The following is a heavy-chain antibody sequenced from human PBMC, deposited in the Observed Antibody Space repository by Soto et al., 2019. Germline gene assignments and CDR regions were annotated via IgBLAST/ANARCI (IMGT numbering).Heavy chain of an antibody. CDR2: ISSSSSYI. D-gene: IGHD6-13*01. J-gene: IGHJ6*02. CDR1: GLTFSSYS. CDR3: ARDIAYSSSGNYYYGMDV. V-gene: IGHV3-21*01. Sequence: GGSLRLSCAASGLTFSSYSMNWVRQAPGKGLEWVSSISSSSSYIYHADSVKGRFTISRDNAKNSLYLQMNSLRAEDTAVYYCARDIAYSSSGNYYYGMDVWGQGTTVTVSS.